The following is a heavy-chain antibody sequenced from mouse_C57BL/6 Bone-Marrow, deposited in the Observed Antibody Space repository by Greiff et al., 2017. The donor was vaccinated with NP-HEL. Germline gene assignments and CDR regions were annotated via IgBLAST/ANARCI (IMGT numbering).Heavy chain of an antibody. CDR1: GFTFSSYA. J-gene: IGHJ3*01. CDR2: ISDGGSYT. Sequence: EVKLMESGGGLVKPGGSLKLSCAASGFTFSSYAMSWVRQTPEKRLEWVATISDGGSYTYYPDNVKGRFTISRDNAKNNLYLQMSHLKSEDTAMYYCARRVPRGTWFAYWGQGTLVTVSA. CDR3: ARRVPRGTWFAY. D-gene: IGHD5-1*01. V-gene: IGHV5-4*03.